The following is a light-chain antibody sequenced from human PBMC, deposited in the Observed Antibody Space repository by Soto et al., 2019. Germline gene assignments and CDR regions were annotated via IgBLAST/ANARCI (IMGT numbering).Light chain of an antibody. CDR2: GAS. CDR3: QQYGSSPPNT. V-gene: IGKV3-20*01. J-gene: IGKJ2*01. Sequence: EIVLTQSPGTLSLSPGERATLSCRASQSVSSSYLAWYQQKLGQAPRLLIYGASSRATGIPDRFSGSGSGTDFPLTISRLEPEDFAVYYCQQYGSSPPNTFGQGTKLEIK. CDR1: QSVSSSY.